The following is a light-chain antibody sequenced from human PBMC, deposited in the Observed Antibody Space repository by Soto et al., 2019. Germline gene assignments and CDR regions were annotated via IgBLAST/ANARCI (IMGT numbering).Light chain of an antibody. CDR3: QQYGSSGT. V-gene: IGKV3-20*01. CDR1: QSVSSN. J-gene: IGKJ1*01. Sequence: EIVMTQSPATLSVSPGERATLSCRASQSVSSNLDWYQQKPGQAPRLLIYESSNRATGIPDRFSGSGSGTDFTLTISRLEPEDFAVYYCQQYGSSGTFGQGTKVDIK. CDR2: ESS.